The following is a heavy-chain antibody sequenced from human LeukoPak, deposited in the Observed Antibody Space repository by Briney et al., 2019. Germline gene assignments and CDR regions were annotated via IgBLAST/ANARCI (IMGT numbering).Heavy chain of an antibody. CDR1: GYTFTSYG. CDR2: ISAYNGNT. D-gene: IGHD3-3*01. Sequence: ASVKVSCKASGYTFTSYGISRVRQAPGQGLEWMGWISAYNGNTNYAQKLQGRVTMTTDTSTSTAYMELRSLRSDDTAVYYCARDLITIFGVVITRYGMDVWGQGTTVTVSS. CDR3: ARDLITIFGVVITRYGMDV. V-gene: IGHV1-18*01. J-gene: IGHJ6*02.